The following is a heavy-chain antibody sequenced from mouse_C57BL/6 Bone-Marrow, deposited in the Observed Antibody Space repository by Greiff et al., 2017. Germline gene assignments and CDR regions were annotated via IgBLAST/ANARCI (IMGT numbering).Heavy chain of an antibody. J-gene: IGHJ1*03. CDR3: ARRDYGSSYWYFDV. CDR1: GYTFTSYW. D-gene: IGHD1-1*01. V-gene: IGHV1-55*01. CDR2: IYPGSGST. Sequence: QVQLKQPGAELVKPGASVKMSCKASGYTFTSYWITWVKQRPGQGLEWIGDIYPGSGSTNYNEKFKSKATLTVDTSSSTAYMQLSSLTSEDSAVYYGARRDYGSSYWYFDVWGTGTTVTVSS.